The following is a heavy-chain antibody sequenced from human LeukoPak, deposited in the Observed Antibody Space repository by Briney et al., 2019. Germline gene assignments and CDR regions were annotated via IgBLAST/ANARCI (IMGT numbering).Heavy chain of an antibody. CDR2: IYYSGST. CDR1: GGSISSYY. D-gene: IGHD1-1*01. V-gene: IGHV4-59*08. CDR3: ARLRKLQLDAFDI. Sequence: PSETLSLTCTVSGGSISSYYRSWIRQPPGKGLEWIGCIYYSGSTNYNPSLKSRVTISVDTSKNQFSLKLSSVTAADTAVYYCARLRKLQLDAFDIWGQGTMVTVSS. J-gene: IGHJ3*02.